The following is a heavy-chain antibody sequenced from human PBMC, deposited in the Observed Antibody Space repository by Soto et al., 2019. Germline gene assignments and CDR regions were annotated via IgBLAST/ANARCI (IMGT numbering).Heavy chain of an antibody. CDR1: GFTFSSYG. J-gene: IGHJ6*04. D-gene: IGHD6-13*01. CDR3: ARDLGKRYSSSGKPGVYYYGMDV. CDR2: IWYDGSNK. V-gene: IGHV3-33*01. Sequence: GGSLRLSCAASGFTFSSYGMHWVRQAPGKGLEWVAVIWYDGSNKYYADSVKGRFTISRDNSKNTLYLQMNSLRAEDTAVYYCARDLGKRYSSSGKPGVYYYGMDVGGKGTRVTVPS.